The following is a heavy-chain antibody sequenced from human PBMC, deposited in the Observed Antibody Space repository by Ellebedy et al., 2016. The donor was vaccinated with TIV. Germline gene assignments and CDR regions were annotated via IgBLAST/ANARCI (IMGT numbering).Heavy chain of an antibody. CDR2: IKQDGSEK. CDR1: GFTFSIYW. V-gene: IGHV3-7*01. Sequence: PGGSLRLSCAASGFTFSIYWMSWVRQAPGKGLECVANIKQDGSEKSYVDSVTGRFTISRDNAKNSLYLQMNSLRAEDTAVYYCSRHTDYALDYWGQGTLVTVSS. D-gene: IGHD4-17*01. J-gene: IGHJ4*02. CDR3: SRHTDYALDY.